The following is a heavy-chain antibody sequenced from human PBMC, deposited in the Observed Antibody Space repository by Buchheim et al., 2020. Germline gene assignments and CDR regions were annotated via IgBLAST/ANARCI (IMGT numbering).Heavy chain of an antibody. Sequence: QVQLQESGPGLVKPSQTLSLTCTVSGGSIDSDIYYWSWIRQHPGKGLEWIGYTYYSGSTYYKPSLKSRVTISVATSNNQFSLNLSSVTAADTAVYYCARWEITTVTGSLDYWGQGTL. CDR2: TYYSGST. D-gene: IGHD4-17*01. CDR3: ARWEITTVTGSLDY. CDR1: GGSIDSDIYY. V-gene: IGHV4-31*03. J-gene: IGHJ4*01.